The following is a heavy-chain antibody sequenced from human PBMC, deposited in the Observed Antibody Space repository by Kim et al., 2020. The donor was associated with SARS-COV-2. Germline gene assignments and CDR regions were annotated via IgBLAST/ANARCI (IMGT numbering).Heavy chain of an antibody. V-gene: IGHV3-7*01. J-gene: IGHJ4*02. CDR1: GFNFNSYT. D-gene: IGHD3-9*01. CDR2: MREDGTEI. CDR3: ARGGRRYCDY. Sequence: GGSLRLSCVASGFNFNSYTMTWVRQAPGKGLECVAKMREDGTEIRYADSVQGRFTISRDNARNSLYLQMNSLRVEDTAVDYCARGGRRYCDYCGQGT.